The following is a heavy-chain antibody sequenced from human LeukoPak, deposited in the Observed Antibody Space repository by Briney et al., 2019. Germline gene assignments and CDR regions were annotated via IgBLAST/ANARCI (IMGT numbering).Heavy chain of an antibody. Sequence: GGSLRLSCAASGFTFSSYAMTWVRQAPGKGLEWGSIISGSGGSTSYADSVKGRFTISRDNSKNTLYLQMNSLRAEDTAPYYCAKPYSGTILTGWFDPWGQGTLVTVSS. D-gene: IGHD3-9*01. CDR1: GFTFSSYA. CDR3: AKPYSGTILTGWFDP. V-gene: IGHV3-23*01. CDR2: ISGSGGST. J-gene: IGHJ5*02.